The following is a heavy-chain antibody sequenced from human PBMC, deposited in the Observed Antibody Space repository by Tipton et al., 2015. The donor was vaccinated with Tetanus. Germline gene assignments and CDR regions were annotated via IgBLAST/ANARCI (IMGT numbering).Heavy chain of an antibody. CDR1: GLSFSDYF. Sequence: SLRLSCAASGLSFSDYFMGWVRQAPGEGLEWISYISDTASTIHYADSVRGRFTISRDNAKNSLYLQMNTLRDDDTAVYYCARRGEARANWFDSWGQGTLVTVSS. V-gene: IGHV3-11*04. D-gene: IGHD2-21*01. CDR3: ARRGEARANWFDS. J-gene: IGHJ5*01. CDR2: ISDTASTI.